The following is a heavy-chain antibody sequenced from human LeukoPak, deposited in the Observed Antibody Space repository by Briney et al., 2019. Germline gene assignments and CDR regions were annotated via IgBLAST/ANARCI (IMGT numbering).Heavy chain of an antibody. V-gene: IGHV3-48*03. CDR3: VRGDRYFFDY. Sequence: GGSLRLSCAASGFRFSSYEMSWVRQAPGKGLEWVSYIGNTGRTIYYVDSVKGRFTVSRDNAKNSLYLQMNSLRAEDTAIYYCVRGDRYFFDYWGQGTLVTVSS. D-gene: IGHD1-14*01. CDR1: GFRFSSYE. J-gene: IGHJ4*02. CDR2: IGNTGRTI.